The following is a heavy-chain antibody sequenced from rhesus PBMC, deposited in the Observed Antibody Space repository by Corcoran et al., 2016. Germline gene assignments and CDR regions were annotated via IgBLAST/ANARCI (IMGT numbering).Heavy chain of an antibody. CDR2: IYGSGGIT. V-gene: IGHV4-106*01. CDR3: ARARGGNDLVY. CDR1: GGSLSDSYY. Sequence: QVQLQESGPGLVKPSATLSLTCAVSGGSLSDSYYCSWIRPPPGKGLEWIGYIYGSGGITNYNPSLKSRVTIATDTSKNQFSLKLSPVTAADTAVYYCARARGGNDLVYWGQGVLVTVSS. J-gene: IGHJ4*01. D-gene: IGHD1-14*01.